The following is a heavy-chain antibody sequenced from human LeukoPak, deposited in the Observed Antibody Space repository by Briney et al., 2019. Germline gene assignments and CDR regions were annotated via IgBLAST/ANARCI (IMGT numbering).Heavy chain of an antibody. CDR3: ATSPRSYFLYYMVV. V-gene: IGHV4-34*01. D-gene: IGHD2-15*01. CDR1: GRPLTGFY. CDR2: IHGGGEP. J-gene: IGHJ6*03. Sequence: KASETLSLTCEVYGRPLTGFYWTWIRQSPGKGLEWIGDIHGGGEPNYNPSLESRLTISSEAPRHQFSLNLTSVPAADTAVYYCATSPRSYFLYYMVVWSTGAAVIVSS.